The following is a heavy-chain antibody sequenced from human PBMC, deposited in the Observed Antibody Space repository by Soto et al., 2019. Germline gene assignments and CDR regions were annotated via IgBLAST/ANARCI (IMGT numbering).Heavy chain of an antibody. Sequence: QVQLVQSGAEAKKPGASVKVSCKASGYTFTTYEINWVRQVPGQGLEWMGWMSPSSGNTGYVDQFRGRVTMTSNTSMTTAYMELSSLRSEDTAVYYCARVVGHLFGDHGMDVWCQGTTVSVSS. CDR2: MSPSSGNT. CDR3: ARVVGHLFGDHGMDV. J-gene: IGHJ6*02. CDR1: GYTFTTYE. D-gene: IGHD3-10*01. V-gene: IGHV1-8*01.